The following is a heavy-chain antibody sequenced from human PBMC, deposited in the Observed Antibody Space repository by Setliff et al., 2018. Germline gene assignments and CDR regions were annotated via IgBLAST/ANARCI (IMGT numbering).Heavy chain of an antibody. V-gene: IGHV3-21*04. CDR3: VRDVSRWLQFLGSFDQ. CDR1: GFTFRDYS. Sequence: PGESLKISCVASGFTFRDYSMAWVRQVSGKGLEWVAAVIQGGSGLYADSVKGRFAISRDNAKKSLYLQMNSLRAEDTATYYCVRDVSRWLQFLGSFDQWGQGTLVTVS. CDR2: VIQGGSG. D-gene: IGHD5-12*01. J-gene: IGHJ4*02.